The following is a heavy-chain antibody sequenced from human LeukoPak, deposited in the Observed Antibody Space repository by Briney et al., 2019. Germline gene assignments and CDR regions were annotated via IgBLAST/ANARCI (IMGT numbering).Heavy chain of an antibody. CDR2: IWYDGSNK. J-gene: IGHJ4*02. D-gene: IGHD2-2*01. CDR1: GFTFSSYG. Sequence: GGSLRLSCAASGFTFSSYGMHWVRQALGKGLEWVAVIWYDGSNKYYADSVKGRFTISRDNSKNTLYLQMNSLRAEDTAVYYCAKEGGYCSSTSCSSFDYWGQGTLVTVSS. CDR3: AKEGGYCSSTSCSSFDY. V-gene: IGHV3-33*06.